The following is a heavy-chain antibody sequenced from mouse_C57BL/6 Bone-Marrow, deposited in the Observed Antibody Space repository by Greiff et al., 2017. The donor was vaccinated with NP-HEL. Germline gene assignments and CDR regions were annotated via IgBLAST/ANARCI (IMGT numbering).Heavy chain of an antibody. CDR3: ARPYYYGSSYRYWYFDV. CDR1: GYTFTSYD. Sequence: VQLQQSGPELVKPGASVKLSCKASGYTFTSYDINWVKQRPGQGLEWIGWISPRDGSTKYNEKFKGKATLTVDTSSSTAYMELHSLTSEDSAVYFCARPYYYGSSYRYWYFDVWGTGTTVTVSS. V-gene: IGHV1-85*01. CDR2: ISPRDGST. J-gene: IGHJ1*03. D-gene: IGHD1-1*01.